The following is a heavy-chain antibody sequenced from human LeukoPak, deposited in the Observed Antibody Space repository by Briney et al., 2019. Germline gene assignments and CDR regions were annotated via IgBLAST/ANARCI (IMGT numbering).Heavy chain of an antibody. J-gene: IGHJ4*02. D-gene: IGHD1-26*01. Sequence: GGSLRLSCAASGFTFSSHSMNWVRQAPGKGLEWVSSISSSSDYIYYADSVKGRFTISRDNAKNSLYLQMNSLRAEDTAVYYCARPGLAGATWVPYWGQGTLVTVSS. V-gene: IGHV3-21*01. CDR1: GFTFSSHS. CDR3: ARPGLAGATWVPY. CDR2: ISSSSDYI.